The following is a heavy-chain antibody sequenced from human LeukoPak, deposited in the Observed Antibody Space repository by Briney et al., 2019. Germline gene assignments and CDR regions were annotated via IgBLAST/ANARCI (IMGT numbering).Heavy chain of an antibody. D-gene: IGHD1-26*01. CDR2: VHLSGAS. J-gene: IGHJ4*02. V-gene: IGHV4-4*02. CDR3: TRESGAFSPFGF. Sequence: SETLSLTCAVSGGSILATNWWSWVRQPPGKGLEWIGEVHLSGASNYNPSLKSRVNMSIDKSKNQLSLELTSVTAADTAIYYCTRESGAFSPFGFWGQGTLVTVSS. CDR1: GGSILATNW.